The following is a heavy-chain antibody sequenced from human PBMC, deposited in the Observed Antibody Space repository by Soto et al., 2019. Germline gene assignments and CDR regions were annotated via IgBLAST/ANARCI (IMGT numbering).Heavy chain of an antibody. CDR2: IYYSGST. CDR1: GGSISSYY. CDR3: ARSRIWFGEPQYYFDY. V-gene: IGHV4-59*01. Sequence: SETLSLTCTVSGGSISSYYWSWIRQPPGKGLEWIGYIYYSGSTNYNPSLKSRVTISVDTSKNQFSLKLSSVTAADTAVYYCARSRIWFGEPQYYFDYWGQGTLVTVSS. J-gene: IGHJ4*02. D-gene: IGHD3-10*01.